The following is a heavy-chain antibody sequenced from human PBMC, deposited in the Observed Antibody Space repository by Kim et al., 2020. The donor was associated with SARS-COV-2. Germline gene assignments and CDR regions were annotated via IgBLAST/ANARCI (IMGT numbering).Heavy chain of an antibody. CDR3: ARGRAGVVPSPVLGLGPYFHYYAMDV. D-gene: IGHD2-8*02. J-gene: IGHJ6*02. V-gene: IGHV4-34*01. Sequence: SETLSLTCAVYGGSFSDYTWTWIRQPPGKGLEWIGEINHSGSTNPSPSLKSRITISVDTSKCQFSLRFRSMTATDAAVYYCARGRAGVVPSPVLGLGPYFHYYAMDVWGRGTPVAVSS. CDR2: INHSGST. CDR1: GGSFSDYT.